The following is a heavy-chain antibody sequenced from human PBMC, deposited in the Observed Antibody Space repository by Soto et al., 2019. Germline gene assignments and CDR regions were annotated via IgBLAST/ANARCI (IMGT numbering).Heavy chain of an antibody. Sequence: AASVNVSCKASGYTFTGYYMHWVRQAPGQGLEWMGWVNPKSGGTNYAQKFQGRVTMTRDTSISTAYMELSRLRSDDTAAYYCARDYCSSTSCYETGYSSSWYSKDYYYYYGMDVWGQGTTVTVSS. CDR3: ARDYCSSTSCYETGYSSSWYSKDYYYYYGMDV. V-gene: IGHV1-2*02. CDR2: VNPKSGGT. J-gene: IGHJ6*02. CDR1: GYTFTGYY. D-gene: IGHD2-2*01.